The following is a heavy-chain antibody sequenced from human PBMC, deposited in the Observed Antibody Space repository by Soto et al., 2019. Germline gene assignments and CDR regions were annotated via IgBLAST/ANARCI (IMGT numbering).Heavy chain of an antibody. CDR2: IKPGTSDI. J-gene: IGHJ5*02. CDR3: ARRRSSGWFDP. CDR1: GYKFGGAW. V-gene: IGHV5-51*01. Sequence: GESLKITFKGVGYKFGGAWIGWVRQMPGKGLEWMGIIKPGTSDIRYSPSCRGHVTISADEAVSTAYLQWSSLKASDTAMYYCARRRSSGWFDPWGQGTLVTVSS. D-gene: IGHD6-19*01.